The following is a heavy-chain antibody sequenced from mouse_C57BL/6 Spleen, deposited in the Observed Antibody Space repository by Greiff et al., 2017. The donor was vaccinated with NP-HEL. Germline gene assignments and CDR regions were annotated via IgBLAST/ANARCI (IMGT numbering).Heavy chain of an antibody. J-gene: IGHJ2*01. V-gene: IGHV1-76*01. CDR2: IYPGSGNT. CDR3: AGYGSSKGYYFDY. CDR1: GYTFTDYY. Sequence: QVQLKQSGAELVRPGASVKLSCKASGYTFTDYYINWVKQRPGQGLEWIARIYPGSGNTYYNEKFKGKATLTAEKSSSTAYMQLSSLTSEDSAVYFCAGYGSSKGYYFDYWGQGTTLTVSS. D-gene: IGHD1-1*01.